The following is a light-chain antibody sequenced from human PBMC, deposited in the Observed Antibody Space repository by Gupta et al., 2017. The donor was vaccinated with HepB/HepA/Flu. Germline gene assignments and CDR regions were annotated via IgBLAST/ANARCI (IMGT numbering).Light chain of an antibody. J-gene: IGKJ5*01. V-gene: IGKV1-9*01. CDR1: QGISSY. CDR2: AAS. Sequence: DIQLTQSPSFLSASVGDRVTITCRASQGISSYLAWYQQRPGKAPNLLIYAASTLQSGVPSRFSGNGSETEFTLTISSLQPEDFATYYCQQGNSYPVTFGQGTRLEIK. CDR3: QQGNSYPVT.